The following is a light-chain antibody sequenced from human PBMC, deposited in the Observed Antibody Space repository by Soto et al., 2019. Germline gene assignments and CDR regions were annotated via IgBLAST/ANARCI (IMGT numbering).Light chain of an antibody. CDR3: SSYTSSSTSGGV. J-gene: IGLJ1*01. CDR1: SSDVGGYNY. V-gene: IGLV2-14*01. CDR2: EVS. Sequence: QSVLTQPASVSGSPGQSITISCTGTSSDVGGYNYVSWYQQHPGKAPKLMIYEVSNRPSGVSNRFSGSKSGNTASLTISGLQAEDEADYYCSSYTSSSTSGGVFGTGTKVTV.